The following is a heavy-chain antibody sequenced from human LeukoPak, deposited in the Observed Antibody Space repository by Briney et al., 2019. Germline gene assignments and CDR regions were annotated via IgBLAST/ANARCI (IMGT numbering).Heavy chain of an antibody. D-gene: IGHD4/OR15-4a*01. CDR3: ARDHDYAIVY. J-gene: IGHJ4*02. CDR1: GHFLSSCY. CDR2: IYYRGSY. V-gene: IGHV4-59*01. Sequence: SETLSLTCSLSGHFLSSCYGHWIRQPPGKGLEWIGYIYYRGSYNYNTSLKRRVTISLDTSKNQFSLKLSSVTDADTAIYYCARDHDYAIVYWGQGTLVTVSS.